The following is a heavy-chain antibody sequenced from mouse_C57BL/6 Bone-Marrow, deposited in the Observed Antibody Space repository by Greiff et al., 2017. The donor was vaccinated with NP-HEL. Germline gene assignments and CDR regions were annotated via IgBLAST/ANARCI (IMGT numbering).Heavy chain of an antibody. CDR3: TTRALRQGFAY. Sequence: VHVKQSGAELVRPGASVKLSCTASGFNIKDYYMHWVKQRPEQGLEWIGRIDPEDGDTEYAPKFQGKATMTADTSSNTAYLQLSSLTSEDTAVYYCTTRALRQGFAYWGQGTLVTVSA. J-gene: IGHJ3*01. CDR1: GFNIKDYY. V-gene: IGHV14-1*01. D-gene: IGHD2-12*01. CDR2: IDPEDGDT.